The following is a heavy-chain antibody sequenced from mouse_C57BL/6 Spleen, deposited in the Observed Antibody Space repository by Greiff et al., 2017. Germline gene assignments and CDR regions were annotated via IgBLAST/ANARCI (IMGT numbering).Heavy chain of an antibody. J-gene: IGHJ2*01. V-gene: IGHV1-5*01. Sequence: EVQLQQSGTVLARPGASVKMSCKTSGYTFTSYWMHWVKQRPGQGLEWIGAIYPGNSDTSYNQKFKGKAKLTAVTSASTAYMELSSLTNEDSAVYYCTREDTTVVAHFDYWGQGTTLTVSS. D-gene: IGHD1-1*01. CDR1: GYTFTSYW. CDR2: IYPGNSDT. CDR3: TREDTTVVAHFDY.